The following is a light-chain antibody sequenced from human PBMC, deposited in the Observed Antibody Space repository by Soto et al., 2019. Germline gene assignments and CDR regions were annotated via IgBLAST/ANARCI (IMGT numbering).Light chain of an antibody. Sequence: EIVLTQSPGTLSLSPGDRATLSCRASQSVSRSYLAWYQQKPGQAPRFLIYDASNRATGIPARFSGSGSGTDFTLTISSLEPEDFAVYYCQQRSNWPLTFGGGTKVDIK. CDR2: DAS. CDR1: QSVSRSY. V-gene: IGKV3-11*01. J-gene: IGKJ4*01. CDR3: QQRSNWPLT.